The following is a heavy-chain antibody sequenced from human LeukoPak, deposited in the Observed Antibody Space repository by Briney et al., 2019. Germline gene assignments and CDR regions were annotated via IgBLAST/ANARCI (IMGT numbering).Heavy chain of an antibody. Sequence: PGESLKISCRGSGYSFTTYWIGWGRQLAGKGLEWGGIIYPGDSDTRYSPSFQGQVTMSADKSINTAYLQWSSLKASDTAMYYCARRQGCSSTSCPPDSWGQGTLVTVSS. CDR1: GYSFTTYW. J-gene: IGHJ4*02. CDR2: IYPGDSDT. D-gene: IGHD2-2*01. V-gene: IGHV5-51*01. CDR3: ARRQGCSSTSCPPDS.